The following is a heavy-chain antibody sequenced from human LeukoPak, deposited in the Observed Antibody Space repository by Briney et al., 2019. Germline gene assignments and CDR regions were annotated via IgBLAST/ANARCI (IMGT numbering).Heavy chain of an antibody. CDR1: GFTFSSYA. CDR3: AKDNYCGSGRLPYYFDY. CDR2: ISGSGGST. J-gene: IGHJ4*02. D-gene: IGHD3-10*01. V-gene: IGHV3-23*01. Sequence: PGGSLRLSCAASGFTFSSYAMSWVRQAPGKGLEWVSAISGSGGSTYYADSVKGRFTISRDNSKNTLYLQMNSLRAEDTAVYYCAKDNYCGSGRLPYYFDYWGQGTLVTVSS.